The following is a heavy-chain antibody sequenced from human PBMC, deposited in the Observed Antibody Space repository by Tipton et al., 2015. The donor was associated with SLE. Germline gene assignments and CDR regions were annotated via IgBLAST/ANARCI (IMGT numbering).Heavy chain of an antibody. CDR1: GGSISSSSYY. V-gene: IGHV4-39*07. CDR3: ARGPPFMEWERNWFDP. Sequence: TLSLTCTVSGGSISSSSYYWGWIRQPPGKGLEWIGAIHYSGSTYYNPSLKSRITISLDTSTNQFSLKLTSVTAADTAVYYCARGPPFMEWERNWFDPWGQGTQVTVSS. J-gene: IGHJ5*02. CDR2: IHYSGST. D-gene: IGHD3-3*02.